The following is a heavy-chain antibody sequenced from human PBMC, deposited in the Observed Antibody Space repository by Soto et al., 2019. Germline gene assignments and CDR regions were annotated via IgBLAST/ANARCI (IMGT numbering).Heavy chain of an antibody. Sequence: ASVKVSCKASGYTFTSYYMHWVRQAPGQGLEWMGIINPSGGSTSYAQKFQGRVTMTRDTSTSTVYMELSSLRSEDTAVYYCARVPQSAGYYYYGMDVWGQVTTVTVSS. V-gene: IGHV1-46*01. J-gene: IGHJ6*02. CDR1: GYTFTSYY. CDR2: INPSGGST. CDR3: ARVPQSAGYYYYGMDV.